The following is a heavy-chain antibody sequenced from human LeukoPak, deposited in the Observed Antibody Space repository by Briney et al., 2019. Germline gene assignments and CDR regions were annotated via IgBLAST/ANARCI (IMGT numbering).Heavy chain of an antibody. CDR2: INHSGGT. J-gene: IGHJ4*02. Sequence: SETLSLTCAVYGGSFSGYYWSWIRQPPGKGLEWIGEINHSGGTNYNPSLKSRVTISVDTSKDQFSLKLSSVTAADTAVYYCARGRDYDSSGYYYPNWGQGTLVTVSS. CDR1: GGSFSGYY. D-gene: IGHD3-22*01. CDR3: ARGRDYDSSGYYYPN. V-gene: IGHV4-34*01.